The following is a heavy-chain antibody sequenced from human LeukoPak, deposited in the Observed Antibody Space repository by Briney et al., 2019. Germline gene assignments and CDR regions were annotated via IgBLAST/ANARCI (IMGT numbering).Heavy chain of an antibody. J-gene: IGHJ3*02. CDR3: AKDLRSSISSSWYRSSGHDAFDI. D-gene: IGHD6-13*01. CDR1: GFIFSSYG. V-gene: IGHV3-21*01. CDR2: ISSSSSYI. Sequence: GGTLRLSCAASGFIFSSYGMSWVRQAPGKGLEWVSSISSSSSYIYYADSVKGRFTISRDNSKNTLYLQMNSLRAEDTAVYYCAKDLRSSISSSWYRSSGHDAFDIWGQGTMVTVSS.